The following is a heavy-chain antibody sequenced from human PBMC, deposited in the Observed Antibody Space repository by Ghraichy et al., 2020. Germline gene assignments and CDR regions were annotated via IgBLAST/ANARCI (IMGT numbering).Heavy chain of an antibody. CDR3: ARRAVVPAAIRAFDI. D-gene: IGHD2-2*02. V-gene: IGHV3-33*01. CDR2: IWYDGSNK. Sequence: GGSLRLSCAASGFTFSSYGMHWVRQAPGKGLEWVAVIWYDGSNKYYADSVKGRFTISRDNSKNTLYLQMNSLRAEDTAVYYCARRAVVPAAIRAFDIWGQGTMVTVSS. J-gene: IGHJ3*02. CDR1: GFTFSSYG.